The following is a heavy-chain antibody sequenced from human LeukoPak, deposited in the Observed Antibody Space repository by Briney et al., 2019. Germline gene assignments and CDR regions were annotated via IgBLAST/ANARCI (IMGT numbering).Heavy chain of an antibody. CDR3: AKDGSSNWYGWFDP. J-gene: IGHJ5*02. Sequence: GGSLRLSCAASGFTFSSYAMSWVRQTPGKGLEWVSGISGSGSSTYYADSVKGRFTISRDKSKNTLYLQTNSLRAEDTAIYYCAKDGSSNWYGWFDPWGQGTLVTVSS. V-gene: IGHV3-23*01. CDR1: GFTFSSYA. D-gene: IGHD6-13*01. CDR2: ISGSGSST.